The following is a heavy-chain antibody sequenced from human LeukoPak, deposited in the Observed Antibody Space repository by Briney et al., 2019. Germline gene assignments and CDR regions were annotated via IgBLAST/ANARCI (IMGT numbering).Heavy chain of an antibody. CDR3: AAYSTAVPAARFDY. J-gene: IGHJ4*02. Sequence: GGSLRLSCAASGFTFSSYAMSWVRQAPGKGLEWVSAISGSGGTTYYADSVKGRFTISRDNPKNTLYLQMNSLRAEDTAVYYCAAYSTAVPAARFDYWGQGTLVTVSS. CDR2: ISGSGGTT. CDR1: GFTFSSYA. V-gene: IGHV3-23*01. D-gene: IGHD2-2*01.